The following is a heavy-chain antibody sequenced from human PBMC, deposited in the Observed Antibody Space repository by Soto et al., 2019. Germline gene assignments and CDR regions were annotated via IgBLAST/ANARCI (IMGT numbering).Heavy chain of an antibody. Sequence: GGSLRLSCAASGFTFSSYAMSWVRQAPGKGMEWVSAISGSSGSTYYADSVKGRFTISRDNSKYTLYLQMNSLRAEDSAVYYCAKDARYFAYCGGDCSEVDYWGQGTLVTVSS. CDR2: ISGSSGST. J-gene: IGHJ4*02. D-gene: IGHD2-21*02. CDR3: AKDARYFAYCGGDCSEVDY. CDR1: GFTFSSYA. V-gene: IGHV3-23*01.